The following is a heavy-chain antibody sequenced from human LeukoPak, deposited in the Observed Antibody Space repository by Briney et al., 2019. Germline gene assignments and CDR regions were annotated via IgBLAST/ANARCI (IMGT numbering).Heavy chain of an antibody. Sequence: ASVKVSCKVSGYTLTELSMHWVRQAPGKGLEWMGGFDPEDGETIYAQKFQGRVTMTEDTSTDTAYMELSSLRSEDTAVYYCARSPSEFIWFGEFYGMDVWGQGTTVTVSS. D-gene: IGHD3-10*01. CDR3: ARSPSEFIWFGEFYGMDV. CDR1: GYTLTELS. CDR2: FDPEDGET. V-gene: IGHV1-24*01. J-gene: IGHJ6*02.